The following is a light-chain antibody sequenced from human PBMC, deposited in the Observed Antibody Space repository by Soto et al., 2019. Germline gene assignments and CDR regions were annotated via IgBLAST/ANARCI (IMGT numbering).Light chain of an antibody. J-gene: IGKJ1*01. V-gene: IGKV2-30*01. CDR2: KVS. Sequence: VGRTQTPLSLPVTLGQPASISCRSSQSLVYSDGNAYLIWFHQRPGQSPRRLIFKVSNRDSGVPDRFSGSGAGSDFTLKISRVEAEDVGVYSCMQGSFWPWTFRHATNV. CDR3: MQGSFWPWT. CDR1: QSLVYSDGNAY.